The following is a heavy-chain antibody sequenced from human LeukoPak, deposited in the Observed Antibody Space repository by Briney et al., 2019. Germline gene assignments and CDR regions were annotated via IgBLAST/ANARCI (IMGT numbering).Heavy chain of an antibody. CDR3: ARDGVYSGSYTDY. CDR2: IYYSGST. D-gene: IGHD1-26*01. Sequence: SETLSLTCTVSGGSISSSSYYWGWIRQPPGKGLEWIGSIYYSGSTYYNPSLKSRVTISVDTSKNQFSLKLSSVTAADTAVYYCARDGVYSGSYTDYWGQGTLVTVSS. J-gene: IGHJ4*02. CDR1: GGSISSSSYY. V-gene: IGHV4-39*07.